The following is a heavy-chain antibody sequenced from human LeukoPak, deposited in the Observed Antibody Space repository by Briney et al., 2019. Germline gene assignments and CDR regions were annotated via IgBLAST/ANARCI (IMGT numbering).Heavy chain of an antibody. CDR1: GGSISNYY. D-gene: IGHD1-26*01. Sequence: PSETLSLTCTVSGGSISNYYWSWIRQPAGKGLEWIGRIHTSGNTNYNPSLKSRVTMSIDTSKNQFSLNLSSVTAADTAVYYCAREWSTSRPFDYWGQGTLVPVSS. J-gene: IGHJ4*02. CDR2: IHTSGNT. V-gene: IGHV4-4*07. CDR3: AREWSTSRPFDY.